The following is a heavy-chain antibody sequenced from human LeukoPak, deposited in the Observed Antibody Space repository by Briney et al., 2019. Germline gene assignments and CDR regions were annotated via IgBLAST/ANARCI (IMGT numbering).Heavy chain of an antibody. V-gene: IGHV3-23*01. Sequence: GGSLRLSCAASGFTFSSHAMTWFRQGPGKGLEGVSSIYGGGDSTFYADSVKGRFTIFRDNSKYTLDLQMNSLRVEDSGMYYCAKDRTVVPLAYWYFDLWGRGTLVTVSS. CDR2: IYGGGDST. CDR3: AKDRTVVPLAYWYFDL. CDR1: GFTFSSHA. D-gene: IGHD2-2*01. J-gene: IGHJ2*01.